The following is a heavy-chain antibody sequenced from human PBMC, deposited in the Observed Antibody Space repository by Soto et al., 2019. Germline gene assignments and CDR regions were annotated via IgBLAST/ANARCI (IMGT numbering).Heavy chain of an antibody. D-gene: IGHD3-10*01. Sequence: GGSLRLSCAASGFTFSPFWMHWVRQAPGKGLEWVSHMNADGSTTLYADSVKGRFTISRDNAKNTLYLQMNSLRAEVMVVYFCVRDRGNPDSFDIWGQATMVTVSS. CDR1: GFTFSPFW. J-gene: IGHJ3*02. CDR3: VRDRGNPDSFDI. V-gene: IGHV3-74*01. CDR2: MNADGSTT.